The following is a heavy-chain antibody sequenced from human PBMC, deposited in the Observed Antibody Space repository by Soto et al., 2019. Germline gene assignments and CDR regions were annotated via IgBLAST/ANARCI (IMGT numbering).Heavy chain of an antibody. D-gene: IGHD2-15*01. J-gene: IGHJ6*03. CDR3: ARGRQDIVVVVAAAETNYYYYMDV. CDR2: INHSGSP. Sequence: PSETLSLTCAVYGGSFSGYYWSWVRQPPGKGLEWIGEINHSGSPNYNPSLKSRVTISVDTSKNQFSLKLSSVTAADTAVYYCARGRQDIVVVVAAAETNYYYYMDVWGKGTTVTVSS. V-gene: IGHV4-34*01. CDR1: GGSFSGYY.